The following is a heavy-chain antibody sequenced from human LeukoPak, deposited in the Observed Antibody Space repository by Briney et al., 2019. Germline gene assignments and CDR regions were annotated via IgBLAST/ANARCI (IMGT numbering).Heavy chain of an antibody. CDR3: ARVRGYSSSWYEFDY. J-gene: IGHJ4*02. CDR2: IYSGGST. Sequence: GGSLRLSCAASGFTVSSNYMSWVRQAPGKGLEWVSVIYSGGSTYYADSVKGRFTISGDNSKNTLYLQMNSLRAEDTAVYYCARVRGYSSSWYEFDYWGQGTLVTVSS. V-gene: IGHV3-53*01. D-gene: IGHD6-13*01. CDR1: GFTVSSNY.